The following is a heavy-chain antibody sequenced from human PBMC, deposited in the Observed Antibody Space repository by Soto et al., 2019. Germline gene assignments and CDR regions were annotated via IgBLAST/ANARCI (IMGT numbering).Heavy chain of an antibody. V-gene: IGHV1-3*01. CDR1: GYTFTNYA. CDR3: VRDFGYSSSWYPFDY. CDR2: INAGNGKT. J-gene: IGHJ4*02. D-gene: IGHD2-2*03. Sequence: ASVKVSCKASGYTFTNYAIHWVRQAPGHRLEWMGWINAGNGKTKYSQNLQGRVTISRDTSASTASLELRSLRSEDTGVYYCVRDFGYSSSWYPFDYWGKGTLVNVS.